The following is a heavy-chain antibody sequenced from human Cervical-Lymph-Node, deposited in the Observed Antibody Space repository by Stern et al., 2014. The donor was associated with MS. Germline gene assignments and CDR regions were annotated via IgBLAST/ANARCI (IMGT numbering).Heavy chain of an antibody. V-gene: IGHV1-3*01. Sequence: QDQVVQSGAEVKKPGASVTISCQTSGYNFIDHAIHWVRQAPGQRLEWIGWISGDPGTTKYSQKFQGRVSFTRDKAASAAYIDLSSLSPDDPAVYYVARQPDYSDFFDFWGQGTLVTVSS. CDR3: ARQPDYSDFFDF. D-gene: IGHD4-11*01. J-gene: IGHJ4*02. CDR1: GYNFIDHA. CDR2: ISGDPGTT.